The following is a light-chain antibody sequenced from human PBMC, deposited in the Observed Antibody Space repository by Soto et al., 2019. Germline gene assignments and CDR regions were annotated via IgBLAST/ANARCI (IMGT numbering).Light chain of an antibody. CDR3: QQFSSYPLT. CDR1: QTVRNNY. J-gene: IGKJ4*01. CDR2: DAS. Sequence: EFVLTQSPGTLSLSPGERATLSCRASQTVRNNYLAWYQQKPGQAPRLLIYDASSRATGIPDRFSGGGSGKDFALTLSRLEPEDFAVYYCQQFSSYPLTLGGGTKV. V-gene: IGKV3-20*01.